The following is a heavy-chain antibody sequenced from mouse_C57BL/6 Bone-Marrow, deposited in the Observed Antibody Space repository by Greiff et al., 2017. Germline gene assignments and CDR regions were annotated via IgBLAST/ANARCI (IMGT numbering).Heavy chain of an antibody. CDR3: ARVYRVTPRLDY. Sequence: EVQGVESGGGLVKPGGSLKLSCAASGFTFSSYAMSWVRQTPEKRLEWVATISDGGSYTYYPDNVQGRFTISRDNAKNNLYLQMSHLKSEDTAMYYCARVYRVTPRLDYWGQGTTLTVSS. V-gene: IGHV5-4*01. J-gene: IGHJ2*01. CDR2: ISDGGSYT. CDR1: GFTFSSYA. D-gene: IGHD2-14*01.